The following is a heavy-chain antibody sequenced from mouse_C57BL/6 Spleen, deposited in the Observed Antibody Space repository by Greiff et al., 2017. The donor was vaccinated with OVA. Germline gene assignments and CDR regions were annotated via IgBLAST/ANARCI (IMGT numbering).Heavy chain of an antibody. CDR2: INPYNGDT. CDR1: GYSFTGYF. V-gene: IGHV1-20*01. J-gene: IGHJ1*03. Sequence: VQLKQSGPELVKPGDSVKISCKASGYSFTGYFMNWVMQSHGKSLEWIGRINPYNGDTFYNQKFKGKATLTVDKSSSTDHMELRSLTSEDSAVYYCARKGYYGSSYDHWYFDVWGTGTTVTVSS. CDR3: ARKGYYGSSYDHWYFDV. D-gene: IGHD1-1*01.